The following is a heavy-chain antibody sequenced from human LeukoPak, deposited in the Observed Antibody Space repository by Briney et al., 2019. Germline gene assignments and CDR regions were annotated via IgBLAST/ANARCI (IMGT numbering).Heavy chain of an antibody. Sequence: GGSLRLSCAPSGFIFSDYWFHWVRQTPGQGLVWVAAINRDGTGTSHADSVKGRFTISRDNSKNTLYLQMNSLRAEDTAVYYCARGGALRVLWFGESFDAFDIWGQGTMVTVSS. CDR2: INRDGTGT. CDR3: ARGGALRVLWFGESFDAFDI. D-gene: IGHD3-10*01. V-gene: IGHV3-74*01. CDR1: GFIFSDYW. J-gene: IGHJ3*02.